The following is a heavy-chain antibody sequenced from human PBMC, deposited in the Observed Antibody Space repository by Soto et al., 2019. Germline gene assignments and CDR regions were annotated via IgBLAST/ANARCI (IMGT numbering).Heavy chain of an antibody. CDR2: VSYSGST. J-gene: IGHJ5*02. D-gene: IGHD2-15*01. CDR1: GGSISSDSYY. Sequence: SETLSLTCIVSGGSISSDSYYWGWIRQPPGKGLERIGSVSYSGSTYYNPSLMSRVTISVDTSRSQFSLKLHSVTAADTAVYYCARVAGYCSGGGCYSRNWFDPWGQGTLVTVSS. V-gene: IGHV4-39*01. CDR3: ARVAGYCSGGGCYSRNWFDP.